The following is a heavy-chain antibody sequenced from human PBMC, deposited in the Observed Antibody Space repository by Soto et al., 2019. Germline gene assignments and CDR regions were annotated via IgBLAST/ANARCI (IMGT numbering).Heavy chain of an antibody. CDR2: ISLYSDGA. CDR3: ARVVPGAEAWFGP. D-gene: IGHD2-2*01. Sequence: GASVKVSCKASGYPFTRYYGITWVLQAPGQPLEWLGWISLYSDGANYAQKFQGRVSMTTDTSTTTAYMELRSLRSDDTAVYYCARVVPGAEAWFGPWGQGNLVTVSS. J-gene: IGHJ5*02. V-gene: IGHV1-18*01. CDR1: GYPFTRYYG.